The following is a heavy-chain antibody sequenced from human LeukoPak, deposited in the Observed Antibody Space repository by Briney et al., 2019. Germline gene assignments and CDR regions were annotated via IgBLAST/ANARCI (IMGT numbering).Heavy chain of an antibody. CDR1: GFTFSSYW. CDR3: ARIGPSGSGSYFFLDP. Sequence: GGSLRLSCAASGFTFSSYWMYWVRQAPGMGLVWVSRIDSDGSGASYADSVKGRFTISRDNAKNTLYLQMNSLRAEDTAVYYCARIGPSGSGSYFFLDPWGQGTLVTVSS. J-gene: IGHJ5*02. D-gene: IGHD3-10*01. V-gene: IGHV3-74*01. CDR2: IDSDGSGA.